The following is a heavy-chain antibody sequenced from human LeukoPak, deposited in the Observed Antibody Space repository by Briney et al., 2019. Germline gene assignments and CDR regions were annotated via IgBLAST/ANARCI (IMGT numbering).Heavy chain of an antibody. D-gene: IGHD4-17*01. J-gene: IGHJ6*02. CDR1: GFTFSSYG. Sequence: GGSLRLSCAASGFTFSSYGMHWVRQAPGKGLEWVAVISYDGSNKYYADSVKGRFTISRDNSKNTLYLQMNSLRAEDTAVYYCANSDYGVIHYYYYGMDVWGQGTTVTVSS. CDR2: ISYDGSNK. CDR3: ANSDYGVIHYYYYGMDV. V-gene: IGHV3-30*18.